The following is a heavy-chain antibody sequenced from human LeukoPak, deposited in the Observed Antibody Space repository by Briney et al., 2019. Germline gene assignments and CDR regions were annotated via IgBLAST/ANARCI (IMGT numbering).Heavy chain of an antibody. Sequence: GASVKVSCKASGYTFTGYYMHWVRQAPGQGLEWMRWINPNSGGTNYAQKFQGRVTMTRDTSISTAYMELSRLRSDDTAVYYCARDRGSGYSGYESYYYYYMDVWGKGTTVTVSS. D-gene: IGHD5-12*01. V-gene: IGHV1-2*02. CDR2: INPNSGGT. CDR3: ARDRGSGYSGYESYYYYYMDV. J-gene: IGHJ6*03. CDR1: GYTFTGYY.